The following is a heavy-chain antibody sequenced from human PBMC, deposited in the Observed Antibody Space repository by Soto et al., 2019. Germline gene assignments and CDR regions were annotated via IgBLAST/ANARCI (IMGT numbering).Heavy chain of an antibody. V-gene: IGHV1-18*01. J-gene: IGHJ6*02. Sequence: QVQLVQSGAEVKKPGASVKVSCKASGYTFTSYGISWVRQAPGQGLEWMGWISAYNGNTNYAQKLQGRVTMTTDTSTSTAYMERRSLRSDDTAVYYCARLTGDSYYYYYGMDVWGQGTTVTVSS. CDR1: GYTFTSYG. CDR3: ARLTGDSYYYYYGMDV. CDR2: ISAYNGNT. D-gene: IGHD3-9*01.